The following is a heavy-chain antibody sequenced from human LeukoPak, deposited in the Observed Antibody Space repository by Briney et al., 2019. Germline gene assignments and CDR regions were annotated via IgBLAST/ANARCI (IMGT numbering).Heavy chain of an antibody. CDR1: GYTFTDYY. D-gene: IGHD1-26*01. V-gene: IGHV1-2*06. CDR3: ARGQGERELN. CDR2: INPTSGGT. Sequence: ASVKVSCKASGYTFTDYYMHWVRQAPGQGLECMGRINPTSGGTTYAQKFQDRVTMTRDMSITTAYMELNRLRSDDTAVYYCARGQGERELNWGQGTLDTVSS. J-gene: IGHJ4*02.